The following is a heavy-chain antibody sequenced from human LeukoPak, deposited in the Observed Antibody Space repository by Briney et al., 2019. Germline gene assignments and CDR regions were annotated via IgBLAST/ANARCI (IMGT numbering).Heavy chain of an antibody. V-gene: IGHV3-9*01. D-gene: IGHD4-17*01. CDR2: ISWNSGSI. J-gene: IGHJ4*02. CDR3: AKDSSSLDYGGAPFDY. Sequence: GGSLRLSCAASGFTFDDYAMHWVRHAPGKGLEWVSGISWNSGSIGYADSVKGRFTISRDNAKNSLYLQMNSLRAEDTALYYCAKDSSSLDYGGAPFDYWGQGTLVTVSS. CDR1: GFTFDDYA.